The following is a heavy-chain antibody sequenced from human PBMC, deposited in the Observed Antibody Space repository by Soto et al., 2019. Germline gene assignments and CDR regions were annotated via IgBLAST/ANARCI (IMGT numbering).Heavy chain of an antibody. CDR3: ARRLRALIGDYGMDV. J-gene: IGHJ6*02. D-gene: IGHD3-9*01. CDR2: IYYSGST. V-gene: IGHV4-39*01. Sequence: PSETLSLTCTVSGGSISSSSYYWGWLRQPPGKGLEWIGSIYYSGSTYYNPSLKSRVTISVDTSKNQFSLKLSSVTAADTAVYYCARRLRALIGDYGMDVWGQGTTVTVSS. CDR1: GGSISSSSYY.